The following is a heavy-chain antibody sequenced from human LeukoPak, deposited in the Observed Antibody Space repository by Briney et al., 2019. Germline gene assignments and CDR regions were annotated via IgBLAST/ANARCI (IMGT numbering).Heavy chain of an antibody. CDR1: GFTFSSAW. J-gene: IGHJ4*02. CDR2: IKSETDGGTT. CDR3: TTELRWEGVDVAH. Sequence: PGGSLRLSCAASGFTFSSAWMRWVRQAPGKGLEWVGRIKSETDGGTTDYAAPVKGRFTISRDDSRNTLYLQMNSLKTEDTAVYYCTTELRWEGVDVAHWGQGTLVTVSS. V-gene: IGHV3-15*05. D-gene: IGHD1-26*01.